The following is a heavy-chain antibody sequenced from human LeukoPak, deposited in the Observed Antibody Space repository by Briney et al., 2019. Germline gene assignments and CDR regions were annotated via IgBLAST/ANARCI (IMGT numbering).Heavy chain of an antibody. V-gene: IGHV3-7*03. Sequence: GGSLRLSCAASGFTFSSYWMSLVRQAPGKGLEWVANIKQDGSEKYYVDSGKGRCTISRDNAKNSLYLQLNSLRAEDTAVYYCAREHVLLWFGELKRSGMDVWGKGTTVTVSS. CDR2: IKQDGSEK. CDR3: AREHVLLWFGELKRSGMDV. D-gene: IGHD3-10*01. J-gene: IGHJ6*04. CDR1: GFTFSSYW.